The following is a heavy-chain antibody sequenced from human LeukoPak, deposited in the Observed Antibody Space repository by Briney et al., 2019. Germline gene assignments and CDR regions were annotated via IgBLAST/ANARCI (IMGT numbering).Heavy chain of an antibody. Sequence: GASVKVSCKASGGTFSSYDINWVRQATGQGLEWMGWMNPNSGNTGYAQKFQGRVTMTRNTSISTAYMELSSLRSEDTAVYYCARAYWGYYYYYGMDVWGQGTTVTVSS. J-gene: IGHJ6*02. V-gene: IGHV1-8*02. CDR2: MNPNSGNT. D-gene: IGHD3-16*01. CDR3: ARAYWGYYYYYGMDV. CDR1: GGTFSSYD.